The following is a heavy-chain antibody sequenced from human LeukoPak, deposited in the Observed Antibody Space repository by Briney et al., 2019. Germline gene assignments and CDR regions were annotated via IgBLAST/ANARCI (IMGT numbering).Heavy chain of an antibody. Sequence: GGSLRLSCAASRFTVSSNYMSWVRQAPGKGLEWVSVIYSGGSTYYADSVKGRFTISRDNSKNTLYLQMNSLRAEDTAVYYCAREVTGYSVGYYYYGMDVWGQGTTVTVSS. V-gene: IGHV3-53*01. CDR2: IYSGGST. J-gene: IGHJ6*02. CDR3: AREVTGYSVGYYYYGMDV. CDR1: RFTVSSNY. D-gene: IGHD3-9*01.